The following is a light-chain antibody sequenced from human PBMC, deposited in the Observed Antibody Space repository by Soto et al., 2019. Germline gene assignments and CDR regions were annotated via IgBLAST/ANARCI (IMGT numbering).Light chain of an antibody. CDR3: QQIYSTIRST. V-gene: IGKV1-39*01. J-gene: IGKJ2*01. CDR2: AAA. Sequence: DIQMTSPPSSLFASVGDRDTITCRASQTISNYFNWYQQKPGKAPKLLIYAAASLQFGVPSRLSGSGSGPDFTLTISSLQPDDYATYYGQQIYSTIRSTLVQGTKVEIK. CDR1: QTISNY.